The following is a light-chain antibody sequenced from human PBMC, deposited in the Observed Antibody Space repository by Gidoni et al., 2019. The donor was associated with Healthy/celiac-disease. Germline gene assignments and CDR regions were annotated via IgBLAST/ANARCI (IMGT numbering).Light chain of an antibody. J-gene: IGKJ2*01. Sequence: EIVLTQSPATLSLSPGERATLSCRASQSVSSYLAWYQQKPGQAPRPLIYDASNRATGIPARFSGSGSGTDFTLTISSLEPEDFAVYYCQQGQTFXQXTKLEIK. V-gene: IGKV3-11*01. CDR3: QQGQT. CDR1: QSVSSY. CDR2: DAS.